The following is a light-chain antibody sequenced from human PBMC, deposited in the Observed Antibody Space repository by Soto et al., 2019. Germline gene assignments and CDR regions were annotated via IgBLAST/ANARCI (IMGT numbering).Light chain of an antibody. CDR1: EGISTF. V-gene: IGKV1-27*01. CDR2: AAS. CDR3: QKYYSAPRT. Sequence: DIQMTQSPSSLSASVGDRVTITCRASEGISTFLAWYQQKPGKVPKLLIYAASTLHSGVPSRFSGTGYGTDFTLSISNLQPEDVATYYCQKYYSAPRTFGQGTKVEIK. J-gene: IGKJ1*01.